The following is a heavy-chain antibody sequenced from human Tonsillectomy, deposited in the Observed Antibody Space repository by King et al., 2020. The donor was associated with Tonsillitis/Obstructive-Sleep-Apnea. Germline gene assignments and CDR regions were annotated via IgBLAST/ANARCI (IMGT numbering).Heavy chain of an antibody. Sequence: QLVQSGAEVKKPGASVKVSCKASGYTFTSNAIHWVRQAPGQRLEWMGYINAGNGNVKYSQIFQGRVTITRETSARIDYMELSSLRSEDTAVYYCARGSGSGSYLIDYWGQGTLVTVSS. CDR2: INAGNGNV. D-gene: IGHD3-10*01. V-gene: IGHV1-3*01. J-gene: IGHJ4*02. CDR3: ARGSGSGSYLIDY. CDR1: GYTFTSNA.